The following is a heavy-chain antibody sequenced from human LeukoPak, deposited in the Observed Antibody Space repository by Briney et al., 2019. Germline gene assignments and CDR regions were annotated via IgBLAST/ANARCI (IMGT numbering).Heavy chain of an antibody. CDR2: IYTDGST. J-gene: IGHJ4*02. D-gene: IGHD4/OR15-4a*01. CDR3: ARDPSMVLDY. CDR1: GFTVSSNY. Sequence: GGSLRLSCAASGFTVSSNYMTWVRQAPGKGLEWVSLIYTDGSTYYADSVKGRFTISRHNSKNTLYIQMNSLRAEDTAVYYCARDPSMVLDYWGQGTLVTVSS. V-gene: IGHV3-53*01.